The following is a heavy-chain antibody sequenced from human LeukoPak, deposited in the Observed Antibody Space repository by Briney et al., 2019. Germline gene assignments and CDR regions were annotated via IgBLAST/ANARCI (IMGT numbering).Heavy chain of an antibody. CDR1: SGFINSGRYY. Sequence: SATLSLIRPVSSGFINSGRYYWGWLRRPPGKGLAWNGSMYYSATTLSNPSPKSRVTISGDTSKNQFSLNLSSVTAADPAVYYCARHRTAMVADAFDIWGQGTKVTVSS. D-gene: IGHD5-18*01. CDR2: MYYSATT. V-gene: IGHV4-39*01. CDR3: ARHRTAMVADAFDI. J-gene: IGHJ3*02.